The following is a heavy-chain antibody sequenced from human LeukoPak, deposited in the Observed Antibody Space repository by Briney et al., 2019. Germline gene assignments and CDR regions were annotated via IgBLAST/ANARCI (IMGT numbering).Heavy chain of an antibody. CDR3: ARGARGYSGYHPFDY. CDR2: IYYSWDT. D-gene: IGHD5-12*01. CDR1: GYSISSGYY. J-gene: IGHJ4*02. Sequence: SETLSLTCTVSGYSISSGYYWGWIRQPPGKGLEWIGSIYYSWDTYYNPSLKSRVTISVDTSKNQFSLKLSSVTAADTAVYYCARGARGYSGYHPFDYWGQGTLVTVSS. V-gene: IGHV4-38-2*02.